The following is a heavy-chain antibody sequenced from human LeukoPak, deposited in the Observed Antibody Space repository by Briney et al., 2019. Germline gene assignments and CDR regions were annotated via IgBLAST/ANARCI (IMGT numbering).Heavy chain of an antibody. Sequence: GESLKISCKGSGYRFTSYWIGWVRQMPGKGLEWMGIIHPGDSDTRYSPSFQGQVTISADKSISTAYVQWSSLKASGSAMYYCARRSSYGDYVYWHLDLWGRGTLVTVSS. D-gene: IGHD4-17*01. CDR3: ARRSSYGDYVYWHLDL. CDR1: GYRFTSYW. J-gene: IGHJ2*01. CDR2: IHPGDSDT. V-gene: IGHV5-51*01.